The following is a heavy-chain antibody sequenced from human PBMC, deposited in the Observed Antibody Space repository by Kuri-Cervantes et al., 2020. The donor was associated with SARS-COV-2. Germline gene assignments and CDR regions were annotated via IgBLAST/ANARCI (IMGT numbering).Heavy chain of an antibody. Sequence: GESLKISCAASGFTFSSYAMHWVRQAPGKGLEWVAVISYDGSNKYYADSVKGRFTISRDNAKNSLYLQMDSLRAEDTAVYYCARAGYSSGWYPPNWFDPWGQGTLVTVSS. CDR3: ARAGYSSGWYPPNWFDP. J-gene: IGHJ5*02. V-gene: IGHV3-30-3*01. D-gene: IGHD6-19*01. CDR1: GFTFSSYA. CDR2: ISYDGSNK.